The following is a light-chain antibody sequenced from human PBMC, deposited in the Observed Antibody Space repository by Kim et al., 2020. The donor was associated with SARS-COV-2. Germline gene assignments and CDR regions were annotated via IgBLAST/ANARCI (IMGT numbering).Light chain of an antibody. CDR2: QDS. CDR3: QSWDSSTHVV. Sequence: VAPGQTARLTCSGNKLGDKYACWYQQKPGQSPVLVIYQDSKRPAGIPGRFSGYNSGNTAPLTIGGTQAMDEADYYCQSWDSSTHVVFGGGTQLTVL. CDR1: KLGDKY. V-gene: IGLV3-1*01. J-gene: IGLJ2*01.